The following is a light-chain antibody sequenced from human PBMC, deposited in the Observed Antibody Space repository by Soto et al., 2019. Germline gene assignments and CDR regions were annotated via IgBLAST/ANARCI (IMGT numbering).Light chain of an antibody. J-gene: IGLJ1*01. Sequence: QSVLTQPASVSGSPGQSITISCTGTSSDVGGYNYVSWYQQHPGKAPKLMIFAVSNRPSGVSNRFSGSKSGNTASLTISGLQAEDEADYYSTSHTTITPPDYVFGPGTKLTAL. CDR3: TSHTTITPPDYV. V-gene: IGLV2-14*01. CDR2: AVS. CDR1: SSDVGGYNY.